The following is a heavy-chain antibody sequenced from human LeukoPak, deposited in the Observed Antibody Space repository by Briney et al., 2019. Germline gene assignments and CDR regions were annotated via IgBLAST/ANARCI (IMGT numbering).Heavy chain of an antibody. J-gene: IGHJ5*02. D-gene: IGHD3-16*02. V-gene: IGHV4-34*01. CDR3: ARHCPTRPLNYVWGSYRYMYNWFDP. CDR2: INHSGST. CDR1: GGSFSGYY. Sequence: PSETLSLTCAVYGGSFSGYYWSWIRQPPGKGLEWIGEINHSGSTNYNPSLKSRVTISVDTSKNQFSLKLSSVTAADTAVYYCARHCPTRPLNYVWGSYRYMYNWFDPWGQGTLVTVSS.